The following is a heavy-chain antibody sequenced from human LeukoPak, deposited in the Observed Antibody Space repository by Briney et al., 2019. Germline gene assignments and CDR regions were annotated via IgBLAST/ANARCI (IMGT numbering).Heavy chain of an antibody. D-gene: IGHD3-10*01. CDR1: DESFSDYY. J-gene: IGHJ5*02. CDR2: INRSGGT. V-gene: IGHV4-34*01. Sequence: SETLSLTCAVYDESFSDYYWSWIRQPPGKGLEWIGGINRSGGTDYNPSLKSRVTISVDTSKNQFSLELTSVTAADTAVYYCARGKTTKTYYFGSGSYSVWFDPWGQGTLVTVSS. CDR3: ARGKTTKTYYFGSGSYSVWFDP.